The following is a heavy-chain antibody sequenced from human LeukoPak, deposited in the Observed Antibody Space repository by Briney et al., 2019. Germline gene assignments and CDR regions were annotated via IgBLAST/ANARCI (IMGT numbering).Heavy chain of an antibody. CDR2: ISYDGSNK. Sequence: GGSLRLSCAASGFTFSSYGMHWVRQAPGKGLEWVAVISYDGSNKYYADSVKGRFTISRDNSKNTLYLQMNSLRAEDTAVYYCASSLPRGSYFSYYFDYWGQGTLVTVSS. J-gene: IGHJ4*02. CDR3: ASSLPRGSYFSYYFDY. CDR1: GFTFSSYG. V-gene: IGHV3-30*03. D-gene: IGHD1-26*01.